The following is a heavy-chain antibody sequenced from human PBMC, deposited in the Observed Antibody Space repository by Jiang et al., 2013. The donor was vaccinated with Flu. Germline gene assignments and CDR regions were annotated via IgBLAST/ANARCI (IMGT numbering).Heavy chain of an antibody. Sequence: GAEVKKPGESLKISCKGSGYRFTDYWIGWVRQMPGKGLEWMGIIYPHDSESRYSPSFQGQVTISADKSISTAYLQWSSLKASDTAMYYCATSFGYYRAGLVDYWGQGTLVSVSS. D-gene: IGHD3-3*01. J-gene: IGHJ4*02. CDR2: IYPHDSES. CDR1: GYRFTDYW. CDR3: ATSFGYYRAGLVDY. V-gene: IGHV5-51*01.